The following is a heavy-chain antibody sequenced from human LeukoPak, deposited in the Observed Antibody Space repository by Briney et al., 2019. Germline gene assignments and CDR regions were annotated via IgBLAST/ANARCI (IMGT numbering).Heavy chain of an antibody. V-gene: IGHV1-46*01. D-gene: IGHD1-26*01. CDR2: INPSGGST. CDR3: ARDPEPGVGATTLNEAFDY. CDR1: GGTFSSYA. J-gene: IGHJ4*02. Sequence: ASVKVSCKASGGTFSSYAISWVRQAPGQGLEWMGIINPSGGSTSYAQKFQGRVTMTRDTSTSTVYMELSSLRSEDTAVYYCARDPEPGVGATTLNEAFDYWGQGTLVTVSS.